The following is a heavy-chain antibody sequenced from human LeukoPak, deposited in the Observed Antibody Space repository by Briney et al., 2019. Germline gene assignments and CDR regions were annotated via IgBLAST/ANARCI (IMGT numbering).Heavy chain of an antibody. D-gene: IGHD3-9*01. J-gene: IGHJ4*02. CDR2: INHSGST. CDR1: GGSFSSYN. Sequence: SETLSLTCAVYGGSFSSYNWSCIRQPPGKGLEWIGEINHSGSTNYNPSLKSRVTISVDTSKNQFSLKLSSVTAADTAVYYCARGGYDILTGYHRPIDYWGQGTLVTVSS. V-gene: IGHV4-34*01. CDR3: ARGGYDILTGYHRPIDY.